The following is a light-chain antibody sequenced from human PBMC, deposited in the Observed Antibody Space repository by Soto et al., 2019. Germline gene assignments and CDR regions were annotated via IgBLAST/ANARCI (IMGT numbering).Light chain of an antibody. V-gene: IGKV3-20*01. CDR3: QQYGGSPIT. CDR2: GAS. Sequence: EIVLTQSPDTLSLSPGGRATLSCRASQSVTTRLAWYQQKPGQPPRLLISGASVRASGVPVRISGSGSGTDFTLNISRLEPEDFALYYCQQYGGSPITFGLGTRLEVK. CDR1: QSVTTR. J-gene: IGKJ5*01.